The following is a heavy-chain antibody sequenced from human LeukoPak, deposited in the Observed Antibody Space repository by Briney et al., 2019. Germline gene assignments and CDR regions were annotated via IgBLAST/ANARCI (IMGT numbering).Heavy chain of an antibody. CDR1: EYSFASYW. Sequence: GESLKISCKGSEYSFASYWIGWVRQMPGKGLEWMGIIYPGDSDTRYSPSFQGQVTISADKSISTAYLQWSSLKASDTAMYYCARHGSGSYFPFDPWGQGTLVTVSS. D-gene: IGHD3-10*01. J-gene: IGHJ5*02. V-gene: IGHV5-51*01. CDR2: IYPGDSDT. CDR3: ARHGSGSYFPFDP.